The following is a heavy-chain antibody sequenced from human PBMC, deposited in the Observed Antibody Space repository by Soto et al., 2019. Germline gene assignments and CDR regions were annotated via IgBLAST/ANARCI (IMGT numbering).Heavy chain of an antibody. CDR2: ISGSGGST. D-gene: IGHD2-15*01. V-gene: IGHV3-23*01. CDR3: AKWDIVVVVAATFDY. CDR1: GFTFSSYA. Sequence: RLSCAASGFTFSSYAMSWVRQAPGKGLEWASAISGSGGSTYYADSVKGRFTISRDNSKNTLYLQMNSLRAEDTAVYYCAKWDIVVVVAATFDYWGQGTLVTVSS. J-gene: IGHJ4*02.